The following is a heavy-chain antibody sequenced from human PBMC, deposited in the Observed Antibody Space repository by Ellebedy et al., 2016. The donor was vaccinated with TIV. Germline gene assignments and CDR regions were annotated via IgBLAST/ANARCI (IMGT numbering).Heavy chain of an antibody. J-gene: IGHJ3*02. V-gene: IGHV1-2*02. CDR1: GYNFIDFF. CDR3: ARNFPNVDAFDI. Sequence: ASVKVSCXASGYNFIDFFMYWVRQAPGQGLEWMGWINPKSGGTNYAQKFQGRVTMTRDTSSSTGYMELSRLTSDDTALYYCARNFPNVDAFDIWGQGTMVTVSS. CDR2: INPKSGGT.